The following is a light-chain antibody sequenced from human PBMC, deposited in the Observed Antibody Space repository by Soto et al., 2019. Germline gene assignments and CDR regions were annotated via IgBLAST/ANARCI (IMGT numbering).Light chain of an antibody. CDR3: QQYNSWPPIN. CDR2: GAS. CDR1: HSVSIK. J-gene: IGKJ5*01. Sequence: EIMMTQCSAGRSVCPGERATLSCRASHSVSIKLAWYQQKPGQAPRLLIYGASTRATGIPDRFSGSGSGTEFTLTISSLQSEDFAVYYCQQYNSWPPINFGQGTRLEIK. V-gene: IGKV3-15*01.